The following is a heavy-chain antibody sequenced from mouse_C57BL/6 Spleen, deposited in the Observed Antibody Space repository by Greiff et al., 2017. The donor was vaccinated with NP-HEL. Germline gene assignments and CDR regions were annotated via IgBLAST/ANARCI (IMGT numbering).Heavy chain of an antibody. CDR3: AREGGYDPAWFAY. V-gene: IGHV1-55*01. J-gene: IGHJ3*01. Sequence: QVQLKQPGAELVKPGASVKMSCKASGYTFTSYWITWVKQRPGQGLEWIGDIYPGSGSTNYNEKFKSKATLTVDTSSSTAYMQLSSLTSEDAAVYYCAREGGYDPAWFAYWGQGTLVTVSA. D-gene: IGHD2-2*01. CDR2: IYPGSGST. CDR1: GYTFTSYW.